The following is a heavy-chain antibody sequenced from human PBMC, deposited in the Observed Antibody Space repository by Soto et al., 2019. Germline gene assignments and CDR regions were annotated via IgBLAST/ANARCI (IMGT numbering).Heavy chain of an antibody. D-gene: IGHD4-17*01. CDR1: GFTFRSYA. Sequence: QVQLVESGGGVVQPGASLRLACAASGFTFRSYAMHWVRQTPRKGLEWVAIMWYDGSNQYYADSVKGRFTISRDNSNSTLYLEMNSLRVEDTAVYYCARDRNYGGNSSYFDYWGQGVLVTVSS. CDR2: MWYDGSNQ. V-gene: IGHV3-33*01. J-gene: IGHJ4*02. CDR3: ARDRNYGGNSSYFDY.